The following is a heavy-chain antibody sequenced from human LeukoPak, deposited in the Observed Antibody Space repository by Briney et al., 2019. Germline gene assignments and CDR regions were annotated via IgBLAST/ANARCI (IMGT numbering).Heavy chain of an antibody. CDR2: ISTSGTYI. D-gene: IGHD2-21*01. J-gene: IGHJ4*02. CDR3: ARDLADYSDY. V-gene: IGHV3-21*01. CDR1: GFTFSTYS. Sequence: GGSLRLSCAASGFTFSTYSMNWVRQAPGKGLEWASSISTSGTYIYYADSLKGRFTISRDNAKNSLYLQMHSLRAEDTAVYYCARDLADYSDYWGQGTLVTVSS.